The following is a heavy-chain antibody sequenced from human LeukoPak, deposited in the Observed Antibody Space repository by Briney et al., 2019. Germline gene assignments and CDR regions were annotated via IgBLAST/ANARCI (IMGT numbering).Heavy chain of an antibody. D-gene: IGHD3-3*01. J-gene: IGHJ4*02. V-gene: IGHV4-61*02. CDR2: IYGRGGS. Sequence: SETLSLTCTVSGDSISSGSYYWSWIRQPAGKGLEWIGRIYGRGGSNYNPSLKSRVTISVDTSKNQFSLKLSSVTAADTAVYYCASLNPASYYTDYWGQGTLVTVSS. CDR1: GDSISSGSYY. CDR3: ASLNPASYYTDY.